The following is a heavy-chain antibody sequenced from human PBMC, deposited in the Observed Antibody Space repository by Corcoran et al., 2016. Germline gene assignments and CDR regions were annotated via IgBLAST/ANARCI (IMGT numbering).Heavy chain of an antibody. CDR3: ARQVVTFFYGMDV. Sequence: QVQLVQSGAEVKKPGASVKVSCKASGYTFTDYYIHWVRQAPGQGLEWMGWILPNTGGTHYAQKFQGWVTMTRDTSISTAYMELSRLTSDDTAVYYCARQVVTFFYGMDVWGQGTTVTVSS. D-gene: IGHD3-22*01. CDR1: GYTFTDYY. CDR2: ILPNTGGT. V-gene: IGHV1-2*04. J-gene: IGHJ6*02.